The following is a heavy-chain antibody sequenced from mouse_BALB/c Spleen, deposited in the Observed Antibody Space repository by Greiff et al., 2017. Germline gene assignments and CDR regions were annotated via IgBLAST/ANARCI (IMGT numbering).Heavy chain of an antibody. Sequence: EVMLVESGGGLVQPGGSMKLSCVASGFTFSSYWMSWVRQSPEKGLEWVAEIRLKSDNYATHYAESVKGKFTISRDDSKSRLYLQMNSLRAEDTGIYYCTLRLRRSFDYWGQGTTLTVSS. CDR2: IRLKSDNYAT. D-gene: IGHD2-4*01. V-gene: IGHV6-6*02. CDR1: GFTFSSYW. J-gene: IGHJ2*01. CDR3: TLRLRRSFDY.